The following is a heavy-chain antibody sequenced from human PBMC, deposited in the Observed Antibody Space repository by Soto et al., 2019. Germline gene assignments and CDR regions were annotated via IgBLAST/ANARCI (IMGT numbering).Heavy chain of an antibody. D-gene: IGHD2-21*02. Sequence: ASVKVSCKSSGYPFNTYYLHWVRQAPGQGLEWMGMIHPSGGGSTYAQKFLGRVTMTMDSSTSTVFTELTSLRSADTAVYYCARGGHIAVVTDSFDSWGQGTLVTVS. V-gene: IGHV1-46*02. CDR1: GYPFNTYY. CDR3: ARGGHIAVVTDSFDS. J-gene: IGHJ4*02. CDR2: IHPSGGGS.